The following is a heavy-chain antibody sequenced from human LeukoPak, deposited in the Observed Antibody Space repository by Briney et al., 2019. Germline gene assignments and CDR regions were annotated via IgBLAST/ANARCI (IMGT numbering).Heavy chain of an antibody. CDR3: ARDPAQYSSSPPYYFDY. J-gene: IGHJ4*02. D-gene: IGHD6-6*01. Sequence: ASVKVSCKASGYTFTGHYMHWVRQAPGQGLEWMGWINPNSGGTNYAQKFQGRVTMTRDTSISTAYMELSRLRSDDTAVYYCARDPAQYSSSPPYYFDYWGQGTLVTVSS. CDR2: INPNSGGT. V-gene: IGHV1-2*02. CDR1: GYTFTGHY.